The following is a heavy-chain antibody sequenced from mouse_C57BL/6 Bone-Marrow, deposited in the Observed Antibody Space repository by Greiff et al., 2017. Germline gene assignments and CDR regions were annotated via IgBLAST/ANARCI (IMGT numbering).Heavy chain of an antibody. Sequence: VQLQQPGAELVKPGASVKLSCKASGYTFTSYWMHWVKQRPGQGLEWIGMIHPNSGSTNYNEKFKSKATLTVEKSSSTAYMQLSSLTSEDSAVYYCARSLQLMYYYAMDYWGQGTSVTVSS. J-gene: IGHJ4*01. D-gene: IGHD3-2*02. CDR1: GYTFTSYW. CDR3: ARSLQLMYYYAMDY. CDR2: IHPNSGST. V-gene: IGHV1-64*01.